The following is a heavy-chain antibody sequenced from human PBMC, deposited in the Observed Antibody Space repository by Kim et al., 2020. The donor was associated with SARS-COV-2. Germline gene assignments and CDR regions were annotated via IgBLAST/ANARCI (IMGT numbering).Heavy chain of an antibody. CDR3: ARETPLYNWNYDY. V-gene: IGHV1-2*02. J-gene: IGHJ4*02. Sequence: YAQKFQGRVTMTRDTSISTAYMGLSRLRSDDTAVYYCARETPLYNWNYDYWGQGTLVTVSS. D-gene: IGHD1-7*01.